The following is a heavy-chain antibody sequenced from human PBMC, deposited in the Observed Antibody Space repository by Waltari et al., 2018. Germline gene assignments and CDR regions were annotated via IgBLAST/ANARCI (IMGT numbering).Heavy chain of an antibody. D-gene: IGHD4-17*01. CDR2: IKQDGSEN. V-gene: IGHV3-7*01. J-gene: IGHJ6*03. CDR3: ARVFVYGANSGKRPMDV. Sequence: EVQMVESGGGLVQPGGSLRLSCAACGFTFGSYWMAWFRQAPGKGLEWVANIKQDGSENYYVDSVKGRFTISRDDAKNSLYLQMNSLRNEDTAVYFCARVFVYGANSGKRPMDVWGKGTTVTVSS. CDR1: GFTFGSYW.